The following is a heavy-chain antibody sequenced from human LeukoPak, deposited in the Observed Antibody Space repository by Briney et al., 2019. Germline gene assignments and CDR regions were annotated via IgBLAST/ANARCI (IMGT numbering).Heavy chain of an antibody. D-gene: IGHD6-19*01. CDR2: IYYFGTT. V-gene: IGHV4-39*07. CDR3: ARDHIAVSSFDQ. CDR1: GASISYSGFF. Sequence: PSETXSLTCTXSGASISYSGFFWGWLRQPPGRGLEGIGSIYYFGTTYYSPSLKTRVAMSVDMSKNEFSLKLTSVTAADTAVYYCARDHIAVSSFDQWGQGTLVTVSS. J-gene: IGHJ4*02.